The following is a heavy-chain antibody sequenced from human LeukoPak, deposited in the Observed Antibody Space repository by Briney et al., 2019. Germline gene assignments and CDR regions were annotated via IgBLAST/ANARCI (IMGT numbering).Heavy chain of an antibody. CDR3: ARVDDSSGHDAFDI. CDR1: GFTFKSYG. CDR2: INWNGGST. Sequence: PGGSLRLSCAASGFTFKSYGMSWVRRAPGKGLEWVSGINWNGGSTGYADSVKGRFTISRDNAKNSLYLQMNSLRAEDTALYYCARVDDSSGHDAFDIWGQGTMVTVSS. V-gene: IGHV3-20*04. J-gene: IGHJ3*02. D-gene: IGHD3-22*01.